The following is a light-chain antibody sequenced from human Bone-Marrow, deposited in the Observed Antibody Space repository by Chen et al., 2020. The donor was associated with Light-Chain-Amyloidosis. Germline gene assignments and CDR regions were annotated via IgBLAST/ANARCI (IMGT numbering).Light chain of an antibody. Sequence: SYELTQTPSVSVSPGQPARITCSGDDLPTKYAYWYQQKQGQAPVLVIHRDTERPSGISERFSGSSLWTTATVTITGVQAEDEADYHCQSADSSGTYEVIFGGGTKLTVL. CDR1: DLPTKY. V-gene: IGLV3-25*03. CDR2: RDT. J-gene: IGLJ2*01. CDR3: QSADSSGTYEVI.